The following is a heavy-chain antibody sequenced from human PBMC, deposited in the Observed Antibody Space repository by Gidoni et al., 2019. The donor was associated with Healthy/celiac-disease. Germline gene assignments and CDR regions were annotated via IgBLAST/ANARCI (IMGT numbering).Heavy chain of an antibody. CDR2: ICYSGRT. Sequence: QLQLQESGPGLVKPSETLSLTCTVSGGSIRSSSYYWCCIRQPPGKGLGWIESICYSGRTYYNPSLKSQVTISVDTSKNQCSLKLSSVTAAETAVYYCARLLEGYCSSTSCPKDYYYGMDVWGQGTTVTVSS. CDR3: ARLLEGYCSSTSCPKDYYYGMDV. J-gene: IGHJ6*02. D-gene: IGHD2-2*01. V-gene: IGHV4-39*01. CDR1: GGSIRSSSYY.